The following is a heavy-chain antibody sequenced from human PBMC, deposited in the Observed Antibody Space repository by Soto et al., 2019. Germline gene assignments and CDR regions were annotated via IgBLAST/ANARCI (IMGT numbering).Heavy chain of an antibody. CDR3: ARERPDGSSLVP. CDR2: IYYSGST. D-gene: IGHD6-13*01. Sequence: TLSLTCTGSGGFIITGAYYWCWIRQPPGKGLEWIGYIYYSGSTYYNPSLKSRVTISVDTSKNQFSLKLSSVTAADTAVYYFARERPDGSSLVPWGQGTLGTGSS. J-gene: IGHJ5*02. V-gene: IGHV4-30-4*08. CDR1: GGFIITGAYY.